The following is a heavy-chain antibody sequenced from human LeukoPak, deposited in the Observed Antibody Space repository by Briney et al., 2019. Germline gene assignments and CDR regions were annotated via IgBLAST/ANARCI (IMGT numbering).Heavy chain of an antibody. Sequence: GGSLRLSCAASGFTFSSYAMSWVRQAPGKGLEWVSAISGSGGSTYYADSVKGRFTISRDNSKNTLYLQMNSLRAEDTAVYYCARVYSSSSWSLFDYWGQGTLVTVSS. CDR2: ISGSGGST. J-gene: IGHJ4*02. CDR1: GFTFSSYA. V-gene: IGHV3-23*01. D-gene: IGHD6-6*01. CDR3: ARVYSSSSWSLFDY.